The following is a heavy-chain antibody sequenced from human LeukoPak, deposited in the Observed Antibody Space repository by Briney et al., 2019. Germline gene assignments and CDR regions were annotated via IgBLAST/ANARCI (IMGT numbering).Heavy chain of an antibody. D-gene: IGHD3-10*01. J-gene: IGHJ5*02. CDR1: GGSFSGYY. Sequence: SETLSLTCAVYGGSFSGYYWSWIRQPPGKGLEWIGEINHSGSTNYNPSLKSRVTISVDTSKNQFSLKLSSVTAADTAVYYCARGVLLWFGELNSNWFDPWGQGTLVTVSS. CDR3: ARGVLLWFGELNSNWFDP. CDR2: INHSGST. V-gene: IGHV4-34*01.